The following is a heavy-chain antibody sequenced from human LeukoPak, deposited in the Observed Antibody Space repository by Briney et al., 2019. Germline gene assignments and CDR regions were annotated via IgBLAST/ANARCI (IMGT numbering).Heavy chain of an antibody. V-gene: IGHV3-30*02. Sequence: QSGGSLRLSCAASGFTFSSYGIHWVRQAPGKGLEWVAFIRDDGSTRYYTDSVKGRFTVSRDNPKNTLYLQMDSLRTEDTAVYYCAKVPHSWGLFDSWGQGTLVTVSS. CDR2: IRDDGSTR. J-gene: IGHJ4*02. CDR3: AKVPHSWGLFDS. D-gene: IGHD3-16*01. CDR1: GFTFSSYG.